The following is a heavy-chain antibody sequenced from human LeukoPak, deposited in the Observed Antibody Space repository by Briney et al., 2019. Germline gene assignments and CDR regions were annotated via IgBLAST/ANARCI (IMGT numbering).Heavy chain of an antibody. Sequence: GGSLRLSCAASGFTFSSYAMSWVRQAPGKGLEWVSAISGSGGSTYYADSVKGRFTISRDNSENTLYLQMNSLRAEDTAVYYCAKAVYYGGNLRYFDYWGQGTLVTVSS. CDR1: GFTFSSYA. V-gene: IGHV3-23*01. CDR2: ISGSGGST. J-gene: IGHJ4*02. CDR3: AKAVYYGGNLRYFDY. D-gene: IGHD4-23*01.